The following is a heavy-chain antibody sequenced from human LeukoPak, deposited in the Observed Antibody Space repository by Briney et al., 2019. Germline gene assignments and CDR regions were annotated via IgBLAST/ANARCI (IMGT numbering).Heavy chain of an antibody. CDR2: ISSSSGTI. CDR3: ARDYSGSYPDNWFDP. CDR1: GFTFSSYS. J-gene: IGHJ5*02. Sequence: GGSLRLSCAASGFTFSSYSMNWVRQAPGKGLGWVSYISSSSGTIYYADSVKGRFTNSRDNAKNSLYLQMNSLRAEDTAVYYCARDYSGSYPDNWFDPWGQGTLVTVSS. V-gene: IGHV3-48*04. D-gene: IGHD1-26*01.